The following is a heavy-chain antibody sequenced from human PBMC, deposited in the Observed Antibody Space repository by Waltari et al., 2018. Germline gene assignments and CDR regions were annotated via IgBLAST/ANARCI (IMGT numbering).Heavy chain of an antibody. J-gene: IGHJ3*02. CDR2: INPNSGGT. CDR3: ARGGPLGGGFFAFDI. CDR1: GYTFTGYY. Sequence: QVQLVQSGAEVKRPGASVKVSCKASGYTFTGYYMHWVRQATGQGLEWMGWINPNSGGTNSAQKFQGRVTRTRDTSISTAYMELSRLTSDDTAVYYCARGGPLGGGFFAFDIWGQGSMVTVSS. D-gene: IGHD3-16*01. V-gene: IGHV1-2*02.